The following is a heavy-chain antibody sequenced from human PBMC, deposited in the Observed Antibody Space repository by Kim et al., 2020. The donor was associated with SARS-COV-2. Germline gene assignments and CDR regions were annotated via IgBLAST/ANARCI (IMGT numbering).Heavy chain of an antibody. J-gene: IGHJ4*02. CDR2: ITGGGDYT. CDR3: SRHKHIGRSHNEDY. CDR1: GFPFTSYA. Sequence: GGSLRLSCLASGFPFTSYAIGWVRQAPGKGLQWVSSITGGGDYTYYADSVKGRFTISRDNSKNMLYLQMNNLRADDTAVYYCSRHKHIGRSHNEDYCGPG. D-gene: IGHD2-21*01. V-gene: IGHV3-23*01.